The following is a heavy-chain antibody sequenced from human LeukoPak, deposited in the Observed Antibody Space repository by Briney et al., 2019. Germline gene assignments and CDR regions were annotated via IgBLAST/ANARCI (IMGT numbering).Heavy chain of an antibody. CDR2: IIPIFGTA. Sequence: GASVKVSCKASGYTFTSYAIGWVRQAPGQGLEWMGGIIPIFGTANYAQKFQGRVTITADESTSTAYMELSSLRSEDTAVYYCARSTRIEYSSGWYLEGTLYYFDYWGQGTLVTVSS. D-gene: IGHD6-19*01. CDR3: ARSTRIEYSSGWYLEGTLYYFDY. CDR1: GYTFTSYA. J-gene: IGHJ4*02. V-gene: IGHV1-69*13.